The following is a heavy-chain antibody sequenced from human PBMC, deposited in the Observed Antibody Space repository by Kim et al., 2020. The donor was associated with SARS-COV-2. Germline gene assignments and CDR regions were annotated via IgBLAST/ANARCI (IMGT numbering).Heavy chain of an antibody. CDR1: GYTFTAYF. CDR3: ARSVASSPHDH. CDR2: LNPKSGDT. Sequence: ASVKVSCKASGYTFTAYFIHWVRQAPEQGLEWMGWLNPKSGDTPYAQKFEGRVTMTSDTSITTAYMEVSGLRYDDTAVYYCARSVASSPHDHWGQGTLV. V-gene: IGHV1-2*02. D-gene: IGHD6-19*01. J-gene: IGHJ5*02.